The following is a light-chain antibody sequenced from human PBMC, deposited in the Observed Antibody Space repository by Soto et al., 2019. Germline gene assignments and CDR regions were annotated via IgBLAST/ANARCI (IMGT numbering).Light chain of an antibody. Sequence: EIVLTQSPGTLSLSPGERATLSCRASQSVSSSYLAWYQQKPGQAPRLLIYGASSRATGIPDRFSGSGSGNCFTLISRLEPEDFAVYYCQQYGSSPWTFGQGTKVEIK. J-gene: IGKJ1*01. CDR1: QSVSSSY. CDR3: QQYGSSPWT. V-gene: IGKV3-20*01. CDR2: GAS.